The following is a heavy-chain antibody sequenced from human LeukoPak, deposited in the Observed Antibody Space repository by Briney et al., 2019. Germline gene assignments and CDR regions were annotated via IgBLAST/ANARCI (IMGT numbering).Heavy chain of an antibody. Sequence: AGGSLRLSCAASGFTFSSSSMNWVRQAPGKGLEWVSYISSDSNTIYYADSVKGRFTISRDDAKNSLYLQMNSLRAEDTAVYYCARSIFLEWLTLPDYWGQGTLVTVSS. D-gene: IGHD3-3*01. CDR3: ARSIFLEWLTLPDY. CDR2: ISSDSNTI. V-gene: IGHV3-48*01. J-gene: IGHJ4*02. CDR1: GFTFSSSS.